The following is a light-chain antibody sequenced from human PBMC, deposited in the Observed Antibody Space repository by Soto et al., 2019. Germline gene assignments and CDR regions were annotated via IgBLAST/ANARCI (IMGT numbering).Light chain of an antibody. Sequence: QSVLTQPPSASGTPGQRVTISCSGSGSNIGSNYVYWYQQLPGTAPKLLIYRNNQRPSGVPDRFSGSKSGTSASLAISGLRSEDEADYYCAAWDDSLSGRVFGTGTKVTVL. CDR2: RNN. CDR3: AAWDDSLSGRV. J-gene: IGLJ1*01. V-gene: IGLV1-47*01. CDR1: GSNIGSNY.